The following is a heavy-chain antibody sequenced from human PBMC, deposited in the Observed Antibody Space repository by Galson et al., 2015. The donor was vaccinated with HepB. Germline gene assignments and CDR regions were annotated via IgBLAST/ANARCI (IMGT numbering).Heavy chain of an antibody. Sequence: SLRLSCAASGFTFNSYPIYWVRQAPGRGLEWVALVSHDGRTKYYTDSVKGRFTISRDNSRNTVYVQMNSLRPDDTALYYCAKVPTAAGIITRSPDWFFDLWGRGTLVTVSS. CDR3: AKVPTAAGIITRSPDWFFDL. V-gene: IGHV3-30*18. J-gene: IGHJ2*01. D-gene: IGHD1-1*01. CDR1: GFTFNSYP. CDR2: VSHDGRTK.